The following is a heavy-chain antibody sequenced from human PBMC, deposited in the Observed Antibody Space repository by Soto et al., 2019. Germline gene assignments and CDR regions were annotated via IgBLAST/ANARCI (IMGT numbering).Heavy chain of an antibody. Sequence: SETLSLTCTVSGGSVSSESHYWSWIRQTPGKGLEWIGYIYYTGGTHYNPSLKSRVTISLDTSKNQFSLRLLSVTDADTAVYYCARGQRFSDWFDPWGQGTLVTVSS. J-gene: IGHJ5*02. CDR3: ARGQRFSDWFDP. CDR1: GGSVSSESHY. D-gene: IGHD3-3*01. V-gene: IGHV4-61*01. CDR2: IYYTGGT.